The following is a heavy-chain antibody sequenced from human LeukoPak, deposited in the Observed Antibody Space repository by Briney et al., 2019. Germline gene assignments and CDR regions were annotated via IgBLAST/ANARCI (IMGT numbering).Heavy chain of an antibody. J-gene: IGHJ3*01. Sequence: GGSLRLSCAASGLIFHNYALVWIRRAPGKGPEWVSAILGGGGTFYADAVKGRFTISRDNSKNTLYLQMNSLRAEDTATYYCGQDPNGNYIGAFDFWGRGTMGTVSS. D-gene: IGHD4-17*01. CDR3: GQDPNGNYIGAFDF. V-gene: IGHV3-23*01. CDR2: ILGGGGT. CDR1: GLIFHNYA.